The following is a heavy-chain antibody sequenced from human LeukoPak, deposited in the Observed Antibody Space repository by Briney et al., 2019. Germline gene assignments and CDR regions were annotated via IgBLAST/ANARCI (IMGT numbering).Heavy chain of an antibody. J-gene: IGHJ4*02. CDR3: ARLYFDFWSGYPDY. D-gene: IGHD3-3*01. V-gene: IGHV4-39*02. CDR2: ISYSGNT. Sequence: SETLSHTCTVSGGSISTHDNYWGWIRQPPGKGLEWIGSISYSGNTHYSPSFQSRVTMSVDTSRNNFSLKLSSVTAADTAVYYCARLYFDFWSGYPDYWGQGTLVTVSS. CDR1: GGSISTHDNY.